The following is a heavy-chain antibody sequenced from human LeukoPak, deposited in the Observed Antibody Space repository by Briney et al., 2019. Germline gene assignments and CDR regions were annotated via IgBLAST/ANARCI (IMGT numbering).Heavy chain of an antibody. CDR2: ISGSDNTI. V-gene: IGHV3-48*01. CDR1: GVTFSSYS. Sequence: GVSLRLSCAASGVTFSSYSMNWVRQAPRKGLEWGSYISGSDNTIYYADSVKGRFTISRNNARNSLYLQMNSLRAEDTAVYYCARVHRGYSFGRLDYWGQGTLVPVSS. D-gene: IGHD5-12*01. CDR3: ARVHRGYSFGRLDY. J-gene: IGHJ4*02.